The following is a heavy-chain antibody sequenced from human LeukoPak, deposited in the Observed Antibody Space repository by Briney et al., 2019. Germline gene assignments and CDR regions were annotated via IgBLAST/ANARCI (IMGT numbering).Heavy chain of an antibody. V-gene: IGHV1-24*01. Sequence: ASVKVSCKVSGYTLTELSMHWVRQAPGKGLEWMGGFDPEDGETIYAQKFQGRVTMTEDTSTDTAYMELSSLRSEDTAVYYCATDRVAVAGTGRPLDYWGQGTLVTVSS. J-gene: IGHJ4*02. D-gene: IGHD6-19*01. CDR1: GYTLTELS. CDR3: ATDRVAVAGTGRPLDY. CDR2: FDPEDGET.